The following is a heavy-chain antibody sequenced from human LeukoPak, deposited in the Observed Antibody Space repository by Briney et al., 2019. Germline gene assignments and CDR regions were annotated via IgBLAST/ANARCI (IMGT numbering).Heavy chain of an antibody. CDR1: GGSISSGDYY. J-gene: IGHJ4*02. Sequence: PSQTLSLTCTVSGGSISSGDYYWSWIRQPPGTGLEWIGYIYYSGSTYYNPSLKSRVTISVDTSKNQFSLKLSSVTAADTAVYYCARARFLEWEAEWGQGTLVTVSS. D-gene: IGHD3-3*01. V-gene: IGHV4-30-4*08. CDR2: IYYSGST. CDR3: ARARFLEWEAE.